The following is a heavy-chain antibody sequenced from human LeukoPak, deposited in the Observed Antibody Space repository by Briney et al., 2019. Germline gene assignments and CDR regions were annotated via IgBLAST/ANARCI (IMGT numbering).Heavy chain of an antibody. D-gene: IGHD3-22*01. CDR2: ISGYNGNT. V-gene: IGHV1-18*01. J-gene: IGHJ4*02. CDR3: ARDIYDSSGYYYVY. CDR1: GYTFTSYG. Sequence: ASVKVSCKASGYTFTSYGISWVRQAPGQGLEWMGWISGYNGNTNYAQKLQGRVTMTTDTSTSTAYMELRSLRSDDTAVYYCARDIYDSSGYYYVYWGQGTLVTVSS.